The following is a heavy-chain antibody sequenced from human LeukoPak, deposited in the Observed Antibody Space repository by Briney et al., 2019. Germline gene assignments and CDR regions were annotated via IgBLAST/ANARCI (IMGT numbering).Heavy chain of an antibody. Sequence: SVKVSCKASGGTFSSYAISWVRQAPGQGLEWMGRIIPILGIANYAQKFQGRVAITADKSTSTAYMELSSLRSEDTAVYYCASGMSTDSSGSAEYFQHWGQGTLVTVSS. D-gene: IGHD3-22*01. V-gene: IGHV1-69*04. J-gene: IGHJ1*01. CDR3: ASGMSTDSSGSAEYFQH. CDR2: IIPILGIA. CDR1: GGTFSSYA.